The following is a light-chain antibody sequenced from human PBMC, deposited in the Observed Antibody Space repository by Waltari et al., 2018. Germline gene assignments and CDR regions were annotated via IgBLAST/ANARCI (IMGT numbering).Light chain of an antibody. CDR2: RAS. CDR3: QQHGTLPAT. CDR1: QSVGSSS. J-gene: IGKJ1*01. V-gene: IGKV3-20*01. Sequence: EIVLTQSQGTASLSPGERVTLSCRASQSVGSSSLAWYQQKPGQAPRLVIYRASRRATGIPDRFSGSGSGTDFSLTISRLEPEDFAVYYCQQHGTLPATFGQGTKVELK.